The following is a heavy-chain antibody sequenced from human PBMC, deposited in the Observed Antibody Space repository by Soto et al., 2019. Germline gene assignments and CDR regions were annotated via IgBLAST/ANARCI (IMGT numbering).Heavy chain of an antibody. CDR1: GGSISSGGYS. CDR3: AGVPDD. D-gene: IGHD2-2*01. Sequence: SETLSLTCAVSGGSISSGGYSWSWIRQPPGKGLEWIGYMYHSGSTYYNPSLKSRVTISIDRSKNQFSLKLSSVTAADTAVYYGAGVPDDWGQGILVTV. V-gene: IGHV4-30-2*01. CDR2: MYHSGST. J-gene: IGHJ4*02.